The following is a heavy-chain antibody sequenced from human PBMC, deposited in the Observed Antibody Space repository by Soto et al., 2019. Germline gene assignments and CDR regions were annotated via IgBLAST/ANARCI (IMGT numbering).Heavy chain of an antibody. V-gene: IGHV4-59*01. Sequence: LSLTCTVSGGSISSYYWSWIRQPPGKGLEWIGYIYYSGSTNYNPSLKSRVTISVDTSKNQFSLKLSSVTAADTAIYYCATRITVFGLLIPPFDPWGQGTQVTVSS. CDR2: IYYSGST. J-gene: IGHJ5*02. D-gene: IGHD3-3*01. CDR3: ATRITVFGLLIPPFDP. CDR1: GGSISSYY.